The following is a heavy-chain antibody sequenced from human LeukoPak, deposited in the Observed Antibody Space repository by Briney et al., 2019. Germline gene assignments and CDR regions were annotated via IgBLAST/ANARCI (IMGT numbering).Heavy chain of an antibody. CDR1: GFTFSSYW. Sequence: GGSLRLSCAASGFTFSSYWMSWVRQAPGKGLEWVANIKQDGSEKYYVDSVKGRFTISRDNAKKSLYLQMNSLRAEDTAVYYCARGGSERFLEWLFGWGQGTLVTVSS. V-gene: IGHV3-7*01. CDR3: ARGGSERFLEWLFG. D-gene: IGHD3-3*01. J-gene: IGHJ4*02. CDR2: IKQDGSEK.